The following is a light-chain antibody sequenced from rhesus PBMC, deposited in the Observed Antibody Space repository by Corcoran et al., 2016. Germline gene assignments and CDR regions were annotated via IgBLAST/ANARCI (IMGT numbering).Light chain of an antibody. J-gene: IGKJ2*01. V-gene: IGKV4-1*01. CDR3: QQYYSTPLS. Sequence: DIVMTQSPDSLTVSLGERVTINCKSSQSLLYSSNNKNYLAWYQQKPGQAPKLLISWASTRESGVPNRFRGRGSGTDFTLTISGLEAEDVAVYYCQQYYSTPLSFGQGTKVEIK. CDR1: QSLLYSSNNKNY. CDR2: WAS.